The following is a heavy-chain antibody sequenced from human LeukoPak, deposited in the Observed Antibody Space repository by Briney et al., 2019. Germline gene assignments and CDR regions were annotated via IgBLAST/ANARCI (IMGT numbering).Heavy chain of an antibody. D-gene: IGHD3-22*01. V-gene: IGHV3-30*02. J-gene: IGHJ4*02. CDR3: AKNRDSSDYPRDFDY. CDR1: RFTFSSYG. Sequence: GSLRLSCAASRFTFSSYGMHWVHQTPGKGLEWVAFIRHDGSYQQYVDSVKGRFTVSRDNSKDTVYLQMNSLRTGDTAVYYRAKNRDSSDYPRDFDYWGQGTLVTVSS. CDR2: IRHDGSYQ.